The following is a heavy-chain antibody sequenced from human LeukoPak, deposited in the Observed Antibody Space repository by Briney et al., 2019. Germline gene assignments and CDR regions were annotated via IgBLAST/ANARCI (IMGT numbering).Heavy chain of an antibody. Sequence: SETLSLTCAVYGGSFSGYCWSWIRQPPGKGLEWIGEINHSGSTNYNPSLKSRVTISVDTSKNQFSLKLSSVTAADTAVYYCARHQPGDIVVVPFDYWGQGTLVTVSS. CDR2: INHSGST. CDR3: ARHQPGDIVVVPFDY. J-gene: IGHJ4*02. V-gene: IGHV4-34*01. CDR1: GGSFSGYC. D-gene: IGHD2-2*01.